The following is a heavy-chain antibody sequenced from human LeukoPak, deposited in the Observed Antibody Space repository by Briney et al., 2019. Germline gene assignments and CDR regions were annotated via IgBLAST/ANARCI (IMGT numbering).Heavy chain of an antibody. Sequence: GSLRLSCVASGFSFSAYIMHWVRQAPGKGLEYVSAIRSDGSSTFYPNSVKGRFTISRDNSKSTLYLQMGSLRAEDTAVYYCTRRYGGHSGWAGYHDSWGQGTLVTVSS. CDR1: GFSFSAYI. J-gene: IGHJ4*02. D-gene: IGHD6-19*01. V-gene: IGHV3-64*01. CDR3: TRRYGGHSGWAGYHDS. CDR2: IRSDGSST.